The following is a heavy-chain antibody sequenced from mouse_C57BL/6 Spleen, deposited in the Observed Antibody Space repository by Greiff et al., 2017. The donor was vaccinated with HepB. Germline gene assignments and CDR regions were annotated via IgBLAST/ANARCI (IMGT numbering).Heavy chain of an antibody. CDR2: IDPSDSYT. CDR3: ARSHYGSSYGWYCDV. Sequence: QVQLQQPGAELVKPGASVKLSCKASGYTFTSYWMQWVKQRPGQGLEWIGEIDPSDSYTNYNQKFKGKATLTVDTSSSTAYMQLSSLTSEDSAVYYCARSHYGSSYGWYCDVWGTGTTVTGSS. D-gene: IGHD1-1*01. CDR1: GYTFTSYW. V-gene: IGHV1-50*01. J-gene: IGHJ1*03.